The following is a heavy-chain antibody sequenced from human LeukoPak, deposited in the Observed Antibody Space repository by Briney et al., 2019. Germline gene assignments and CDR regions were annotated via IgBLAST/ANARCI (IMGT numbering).Heavy chain of an antibody. V-gene: IGHV3-23*01. CDR1: GFTFSSYA. J-gene: IGHJ4*02. CDR2: ISGSGGST. Sequence: GGSLRLSCAASGFTFSSYAMSWVRQAPGKGLGWVSAISGSGGSTYYADSVKGRFTISRDNSKNTLYLQVNSLRAEDTAVYYCAKDRDSSGYYSDYWGQGTLVTVSS. D-gene: IGHD3-22*01. CDR3: AKDRDSSGYYSDY.